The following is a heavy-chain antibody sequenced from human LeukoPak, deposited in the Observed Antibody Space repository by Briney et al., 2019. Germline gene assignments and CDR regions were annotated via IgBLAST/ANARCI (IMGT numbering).Heavy chain of an antibody. CDR1: GGSISSYY. CDR2: IYYSGST. Sequence: SETLSLTCTVSGGSISSYYWSWIRQPPGKGLERIGYIYYSGSTNYDPSLKSRVTISVDTSKNQFSLKLSSVTAADTAVYYCARARRDGYNYKFDYWGQGTLVTVSS. D-gene: IGHD5-24*01. V-gene: IGHV4-59*01. J-gene: IGHJ4*02. CDR3: ARARRDGYNYKFDY.